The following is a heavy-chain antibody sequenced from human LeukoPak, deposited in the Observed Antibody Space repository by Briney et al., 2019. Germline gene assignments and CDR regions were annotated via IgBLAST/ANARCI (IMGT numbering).Heavy chain of an antibody. D-gene: IGHD3-16*01. CDR2: IYPTDSQT. V-gene: IGHV5-51*01. CDR3: ARWGARFSGNYYFDY. J-gene: IGHJ4*02. CDR1: GYGFTTYW. Sequence: GESLKISCEASGYGFTTYWVGWVRQMPGKGLEWMGIIYPTDSQTIYSPSLQGQVTISADKSISTAYLQWSSLKASDSAVYYCARWGARFSGNYYFDYWGQGTLVTVSS.